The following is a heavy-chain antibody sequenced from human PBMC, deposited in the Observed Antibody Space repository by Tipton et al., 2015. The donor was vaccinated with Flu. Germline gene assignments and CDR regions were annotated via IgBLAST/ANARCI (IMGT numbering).Heavy chain of an antibody. J-gene: IGHJ4*02. Sequence: SLRLSCAASGFTFSNYGMHWVRQAPGEGLEWLAIISYDGTNEYYADSVKGRLTISRDNSKNTVYLQMSSLRAEDTAVYYCAGNSPLDYWGQGTLVTVSS. CDR2: ISYDGTNE. V-gene: IGHV3-30*03. CDR3: AGNSPLDY. D-gene: IGHD4-11*01. CDR1: GFTFSNYG.